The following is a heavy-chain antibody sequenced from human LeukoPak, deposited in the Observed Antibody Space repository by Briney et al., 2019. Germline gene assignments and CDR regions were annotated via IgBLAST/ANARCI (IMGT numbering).Heavy chain of an antibody. J-gene: IGHJ6*03. CDR3: ASSGWAYCSGDCYGSNYYYYYMDV. Sequence: ASVKVPFKASGYTFTSYGISWVRQPPAQGLEWMGWISAYYGNTNYAQELQGRVTMTTDTSTSTAYMELRSLRSDDTAVYYGASSGWAYCSGDCYGSNYYYYYMDVWGKGTTVTVSS. CDR2: ISAYYGNT. CDR1: GYTFTSYG. V-gene: IGHV1-18*01. D-gene: IGHD2-21*01.